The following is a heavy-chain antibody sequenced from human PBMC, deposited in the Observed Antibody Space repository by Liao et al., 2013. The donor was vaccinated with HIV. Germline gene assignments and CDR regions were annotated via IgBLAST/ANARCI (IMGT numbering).Heavy chain of an antibody. V-gene: IGHV4-61*02. CDR2: IYTGGST. D-gene: IGHD1-26*01. CDR3: ARGTTNYFYYYMDV. CDR1: GGSISSSSYY. Sequence: QLQLQESGPGLVKPSETLSLTCTVSGGSISSSSYYWTWIRQPAGKGLEWIGRIYTGGSTNYNPSLESRVTMSSDTSKSQFSLRLSSVTAADTAVYYCARGTTNYFYYYMDVWGKGTTVIVSS. J-gene: IGHJ6*03.